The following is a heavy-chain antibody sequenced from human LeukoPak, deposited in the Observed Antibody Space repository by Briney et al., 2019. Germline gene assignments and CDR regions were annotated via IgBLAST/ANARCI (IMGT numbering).Heavy chain of an antibody. V-gene: IGHV4-34*01. Sequence: SETLSLTCAVYGGSFSGYYWSWIRQPPGKGLEWIGEINHGGSTNYNPSLKSRVTISVDTSKNQFSLNLSSVTAADTAVYFCARIREANIMAYYYGMDVWGQGTTVTVSS. J-gene: IGHJ6*02. CDR1: GGSFSGYY. CDR2: INHGGST. CDR3: ARIREANIMAYYYGMDV. D-gene: IGHD3-16*01.